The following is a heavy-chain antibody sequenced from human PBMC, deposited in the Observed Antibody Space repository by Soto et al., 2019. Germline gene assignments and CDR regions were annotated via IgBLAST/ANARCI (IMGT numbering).Heavy chain of an antibody. CDR2: IYSGGST. V-gene: IGHV3-66*01. D-gene: IGHD6-19*01. CDR3: GRALAVAGTSGDY. J-gene: IGHJ4*02. CDR1: GFTVSSNY. Sequence: EVQLVESGGGLVQPGGSLRLSCAASGFTVSSNYMSWVRQAPGKGLEWVSVIYSGGSTYYADSVKGRFTISRDNSKNTLYLQMDSLRAEDTAVYYCGRALAVAGTSGDYWGQGTLVTVSS.